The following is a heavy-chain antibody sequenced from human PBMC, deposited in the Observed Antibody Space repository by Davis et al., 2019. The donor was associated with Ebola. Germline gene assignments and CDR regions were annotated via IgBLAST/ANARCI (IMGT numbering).Heavy chain of an antibody. J-gene: IGHJ5*02. Sequence: MPSETLSLTCTVSGGSISSSSYYWGWIRQPPGKGLEWIGSIYYSGSTYYNPSLKSRVTISVDTSKNQFSLKLSSVTAADTAVYYCARAIGGNSGWFDPWGQGTLVTVSS. D-gene: IGHD4-23*01. CDR2: IYYSGST. CDR1: GGSISSSSYY. CDR3: ARAIGGNSGWFDP. V-gene: IGHV4-39*01.